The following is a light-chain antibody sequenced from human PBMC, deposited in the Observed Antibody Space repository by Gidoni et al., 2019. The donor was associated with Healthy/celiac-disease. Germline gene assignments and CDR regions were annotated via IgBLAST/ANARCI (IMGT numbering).Light chain of an antibody. CDR2: WAS. CDR3: QQYYSTPLT. J-gene: IGKJ4*01. Sequence: DIVMTQSPDSPAVSLGERATINCKSSQSVLYSSNNKNYLAWYQQKPGQPPKLLIYWASTRESGVPDRFSGSGSGTDFTLTISSLQAEDVAVYYCQQYYSTPLTFGGXTKVEIK. CDR1: QSVLYSSNNKNY. V-gene: IGKV4-1*01.